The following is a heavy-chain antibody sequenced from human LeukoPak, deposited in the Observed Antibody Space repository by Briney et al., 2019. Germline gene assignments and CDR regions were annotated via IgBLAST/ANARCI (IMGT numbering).Heavy chain of an antibody. J-gene: IGHJ5*02. D-gene: IGHD6-13*01. CDR3: ARDLAAAATWFDP. CDR2: IWYDASNR. CDR1: GFTFSSYG. Sequence: GRSLRLSRAASGFTFSSYGMHWVRQAPGKGLEWVAVIWYDASNRYYADSVKGRFTISRDNSKNTLYLQMNSLRAEDTAVYFCARDLAAAATWFDPRGQGTLVTVSS. V-gene: IGHV3-33*01.